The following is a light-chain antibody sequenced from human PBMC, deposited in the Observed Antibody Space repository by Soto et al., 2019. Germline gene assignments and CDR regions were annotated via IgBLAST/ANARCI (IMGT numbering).Light chain of an antibody. CDR3: QQYYNTPRT. V-gene: IGKV4-1*01. CDR1: QSVLYSTNNKNY. CDR2: WAS. J-gene: IGKJ1*01. Sequence: DIVMTQSPDSLAVSLGERATINCKSSQSVLYSTNNKNYLAWYQQKPGQPPKLLIYWASTRESGVPDRFSGSESGSEFTLTISTLQAEDVAVYYCQQYYNTPRTFGQGTKVEIK.